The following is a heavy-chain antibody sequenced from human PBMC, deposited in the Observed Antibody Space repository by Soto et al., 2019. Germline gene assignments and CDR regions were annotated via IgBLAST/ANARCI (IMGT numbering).Heavy chain of an antibody. D-gene: IGHD4-17*01. V-gene: IGHV4-59*08. Sequence: SETLSLTCTVSGGSISSYYWSWIRQPPGKGLEWIGYIYYSGSTNYNPSLKSRVTISVDTSKNQFSLKLSSVTAADTAVYYCARPGGGGDYNRDAFDIWGQGTMVTVSS. CDR2: IYYSGST. J-gene: IGHJ3*02. CDR1: GGSISSYY. CDR3: ARPGGGGDYNRDAFDI.